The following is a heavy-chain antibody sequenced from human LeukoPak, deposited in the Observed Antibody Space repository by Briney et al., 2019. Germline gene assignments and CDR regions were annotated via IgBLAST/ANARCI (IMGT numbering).Heavy chain of an antibody. CDR2: IYYSGST. CDR3: ARERGVTTGFDY. D-gene: IGHD4-17*01. Sequence: SETLSLTCTVSGGSISSYYWSWIRQPPGKGLEWIGYIYYSGSTNYNPSLKSRVTISVDTSKNQFSLKLSSVTAADTAVYYCARERGVTTGFDYWGQGTLVTVSS. J-gene: IGHJ4*02. V-gene: IGHV4-59*01. CDR1: GGSISSYY.